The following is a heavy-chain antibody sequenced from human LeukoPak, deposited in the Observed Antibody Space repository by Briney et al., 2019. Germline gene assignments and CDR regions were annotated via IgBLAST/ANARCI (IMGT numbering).Heavy chain of an antibody. Sequence: GGSLRLSCAASGFTFSSYSMNWVRQAPGKGLEGVSYISSSRSTIYYADSVKGRFTISRDNAKNSLYLQMNSLRAEDTAVYYCARVEGTYSIYGPQYYFDYWGQGTLVTVSS. D-gene: IGHD4-11*01. J-gene: IGHJ4*02. CDR3: ARVEGTYSIYGPQYYFDY. CDR2: ISSSRSTI. V-gene: IGHV3-48*01. CDR1: GFTFSSYS.